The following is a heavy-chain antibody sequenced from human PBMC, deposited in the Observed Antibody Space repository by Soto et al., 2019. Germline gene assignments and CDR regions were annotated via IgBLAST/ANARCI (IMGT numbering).Heavy chain of an antibody. CDR1: GGTFSSYA. Sequence: QVQLVQSGAEVKKPGSSVKVSCKASGGTFSSYAISWVRQAPGQGLEWMGGIIHMFGTADYAQGFQGRVTITADESTSPAYMELSSLRSEDTAVYYCARHSSSTNFYYYGMDVLGQGTTVTVSS. V-gene: IGHV1-69*12. CDR2: IIHMFGTA. J-gene: IGHJ6*02. D-gene: IGHD6-6*01. CDR3: ARHSSSTNFYYYGMDV.